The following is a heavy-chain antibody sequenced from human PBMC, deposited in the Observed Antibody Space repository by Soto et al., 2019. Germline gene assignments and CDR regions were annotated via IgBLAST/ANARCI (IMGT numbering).Heavy chain of an antibody. CDR3: AREVEQWLVPGYYYGIDV. D-gene: IGHD6-19*01. CDR2: ISSSSSYI. CDR1: GFTFSSYS. Sequence: GGSLRLSCAASGFTFSSYSMNWVRQAPGKGLEWVPSISSSSSYIYYADSVKGRFTISRDNAKNSLYLQMNSLRAEDTAVYYCAREVEQWLVPGYYYGIDVWGQGTTVTVSS. V-gene: IGHV3-21*01. J-gene: IGHJ6*02.